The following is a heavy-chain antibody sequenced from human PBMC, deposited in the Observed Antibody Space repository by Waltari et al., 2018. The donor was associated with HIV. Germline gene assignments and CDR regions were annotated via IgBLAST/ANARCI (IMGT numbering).Heavy chain of an antibody. CDR3: AKSFYEDTAYYYDF. V-gene: IGHV3-23*01. D-gene: IGHD3-22*01. J-gene: IGHJ5*01. CDR2: IGGSGTKA. CDR1: GFAFVSYA. Sequence: EVQLMESGGGLVQPGGSRRLSCAASGFAFVSYAITWVRQSPERGLEWVGAIGGSGTKALCADYEKVRFTLSRDNSKNTVFLQMNSLRAADTAIYYCAKSFYEDTAYYYDFWGRGTRVTVSS.